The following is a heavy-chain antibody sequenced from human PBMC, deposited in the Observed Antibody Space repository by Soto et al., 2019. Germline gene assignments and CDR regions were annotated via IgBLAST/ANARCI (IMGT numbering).Heavy chain of an antibody. D-gene: IGHD4-17*01. CDR3: ARTLTTVTTDWYFDL. Sequence: QVQLVQSGAEVKKPGASVKVSCKASGYTFTSYGISWVRQSPGQGLEWMGWISAYNGNTNYAQKLQGRVTMTTDTSTSTAYMELRSLRSDDTAVYYCARTLTTVTTDWYFDLWGRGTLVTVSS. CDR1: GYTFTSYG. J-gene: IGHJ2*01. CDR2: ISAYNGNT. V-gene: IGHV1-18*01.